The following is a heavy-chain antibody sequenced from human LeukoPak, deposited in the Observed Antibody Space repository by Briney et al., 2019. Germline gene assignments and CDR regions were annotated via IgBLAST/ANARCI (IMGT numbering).Heavy chain of an antibody. V-gene: IGHV4-61*02. J-gene: IGHJ3*02. Sequence: SETLSLTCTVSGGSISSGSYYWSWIRQPAGKGLEWIGRIYTSGSTNYNPSLKSRVTISVDTSKNQFSLKLSSVTAADTAVYYCARDRGYYDSCGSYAFDIWGLGTLVTVSS. CDR2: IYTSGST. CDR1: GGSISSGSYY. CDR3: ARDRGYYDSCGSYAFDI. D-gene: IGHD3-22*01.